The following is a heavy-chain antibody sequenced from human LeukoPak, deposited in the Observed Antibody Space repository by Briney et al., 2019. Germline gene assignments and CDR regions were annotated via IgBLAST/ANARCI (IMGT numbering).Heavy chain of an antibody. J-gene: IGHJ4*02. CDR1: GGSISSSSYY. V-gene: IGHV4-39*01. CDR3: ARLNVYLDY. Sequence: PSETLSLTCTVSGGSISSSSYYWGWIRQPPGKGLEWIGSIYYSGSTYYNPSLKSRVTISVDTSKNQFSLKLSSVTAADTAVYYCARLNVYLDYWGLGTLVTVSS. CDR2: IYYSGST.